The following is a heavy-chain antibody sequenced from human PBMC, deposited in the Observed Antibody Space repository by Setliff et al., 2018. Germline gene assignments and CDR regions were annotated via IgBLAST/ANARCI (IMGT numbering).Heavy chain of an antibody. V-gene: IGHV1-18*01. J-gene: IGHJ4*02. CDR2: ISAYNGNI. D-gene: IGHD2-2*01. CDR1: GYTFTSYG. CDR3: ARGPPDFVVVPAAAKFDY. Sequence: GASVKVSCKASGYTFTSYGVSWVRQAPGQGLEWMGWISAYNGNINYAQKFQGRVTMTIDTPTSTAYMELRSLRSDDTAVYYCARGPPDFVVVPAAAKFDYWGPGTLVTVSS.